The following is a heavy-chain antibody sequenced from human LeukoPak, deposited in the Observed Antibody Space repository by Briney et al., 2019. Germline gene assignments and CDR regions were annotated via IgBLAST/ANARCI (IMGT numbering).Heavy chain of an antibody. Sequence: GGSLRLSCAASGFTFSSYSMNWVRQAPGKGLEWASSISSSSSYIYYADSVKGRFTISRDNAKNSLYLQMNSLRAEDTAVYYCARDRYYDILTGYSRELDYWGQGTLVTVSS. CDR1: GFTFSSYS. CDR2: ISSSSSYI. V-gene: IGHV3-21*01. CDR3: ARDRYYDILTGYSRELDY. J-gene: IGHJ4*02. D-gene: IGHD3-9*01.